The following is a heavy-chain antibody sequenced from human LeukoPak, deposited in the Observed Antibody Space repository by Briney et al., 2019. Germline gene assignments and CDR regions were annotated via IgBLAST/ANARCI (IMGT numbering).Heavy chain of an antibody. D-gene: IGHD5-12*01. CDR3: ARNGGYDFRYYYGMDV. V-gene: IGHV1-69*02. Sequence: SVKVSSTAYGYTFTGYYMHWVRQPPGQGLEWMGRIIPILGIANYAQKFQGRVTITADKSTSTAYMELSSLRSEDTAVYYRARNGGYDFRYYYGMDVWGQGTTVTVSS. J-gene: IGHJ6*02. CDR2: IIPILGIA. CDR1: GYTFTGYY.